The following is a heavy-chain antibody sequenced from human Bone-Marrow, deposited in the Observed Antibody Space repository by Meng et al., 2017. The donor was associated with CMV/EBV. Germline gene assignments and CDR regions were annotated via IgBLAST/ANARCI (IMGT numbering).Heavy chain of an antibody. CDR1: GDSVSSKSAA. Sequence: TCAISGDSVSSKSAAWNWIRQSPSRGLEWLGRTYYRSKWNNEYAVSVKSRIIITPDTSKNQFSLQLNSVTPDDTAVYYCARLGGDVDYWGQGTLVTVSS. CDR3: ARLGGDVDY. J-gene: IGHJ4*02. CDR2: TYYRSKWNN. V-gene: IGHV6-1*01. D-gene: IGHD3-16*01.